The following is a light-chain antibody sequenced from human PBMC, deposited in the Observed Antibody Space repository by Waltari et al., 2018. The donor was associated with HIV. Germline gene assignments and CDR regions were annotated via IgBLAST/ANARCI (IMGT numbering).Light chain of an antibody. CDR2: KVS. V-gene: IGKV2-30*01. CDR1: QSLVYSDGNTY. J-gene: IGKJ1*01. Sequence: DVVMTPSPLSLPVTLGQPASISCRSIQSLVYSDGNTYLTWFQQRPGQSPRRLIYKVSNRDSGVPDRFSGSGSGADFTLKISRVEAEDVGVYYCMQGTHWPWTFGQGTKVEIK. CDR3: MQGTHWPWT.